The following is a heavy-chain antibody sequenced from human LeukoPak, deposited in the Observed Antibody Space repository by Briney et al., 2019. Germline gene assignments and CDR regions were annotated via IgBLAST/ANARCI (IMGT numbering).Heavy chain of an antibody. CDR2: ISAYSGNT. Sequence: ASVKVSCKASGYTFTSYGISWVRQAPGQGLEWMGWISAYSGNTNYAQKLQGRVTMTTDTSTSTAYMELRSLRSDDTAVYYCARGYYDSSGYYSPYDYWGQGTLVTVSS. CDR1: GYTFTSYG. J-gene: IGHJ4*02. D-gene: IGHD3-22*01. V-gene: IGHV1-18*01. CDR3: ARGYYDSSGYYSPYDY.